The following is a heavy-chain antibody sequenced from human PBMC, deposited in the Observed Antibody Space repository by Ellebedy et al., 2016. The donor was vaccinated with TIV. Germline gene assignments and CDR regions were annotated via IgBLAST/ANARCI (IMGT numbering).Heavy chain of an antibody. CDR1: GYVFTAYY. J-gene: IGHJ6*02. D-gene: IGHD4/OR15-4a*01. V-gene: IGHV1-2*02. Sequence: ASVKVSCKTSGYVFTAYYIHRLRQAPGQGLEWMGWINPDSGGTSFPQKFQGRVTMTRDTSISTAYMELNRLKSDDTAVYYCARVLRATSGMDVWGQGTTVIVS. CDR3: ARVLRATSGMDV. CDR2: INPDSGGT.